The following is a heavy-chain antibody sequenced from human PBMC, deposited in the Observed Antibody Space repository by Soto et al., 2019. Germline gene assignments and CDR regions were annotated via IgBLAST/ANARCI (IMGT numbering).Heavy chain of an antibody. J-gene: IGHJ6*02. CDR2: ISWVGGST. CDR3: AKDRAAVTGAYYSYAMDA. V-gene: IGHV3-43*01. CDR1: GFTFANFT. D-gene: IGHD2-21*02. Sequence: PGRSMSLSCAPSGFTFANFTMQWVRQVPGKGREWVSLISWVGGSTSYADSVKGRFAISRDNIKNYLHLQMNSLTTEDTAVYYCAKDRAAVTGAYYSYAMDAWGQGTTVTVSS.